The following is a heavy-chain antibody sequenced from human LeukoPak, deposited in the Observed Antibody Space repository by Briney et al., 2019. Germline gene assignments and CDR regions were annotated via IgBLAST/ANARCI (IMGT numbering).Heavy chain of an antibody. CDR2: ISYDGTNK. V-gene: IGHV3-30*18. CDR3: AKFRGPTVTSWGDFDY. J-gene: IGHJ4*02. Sequence: PGGSLRLSCEASGFTLSTYAMHWVRQAPGKGLEWVAVISYDGTNKYYADSVKGRFTISKDNSKNTLSLQMNSLRAEDTAVYFCAKFRGPTVTSWGDFDYWGQGTLVTVSS. CDR1: GFTLSTYA. D-gene: IGHD4-17*01.